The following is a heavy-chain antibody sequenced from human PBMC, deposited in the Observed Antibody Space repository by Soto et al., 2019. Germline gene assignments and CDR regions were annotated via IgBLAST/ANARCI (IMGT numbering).Heavy chain of an antibody. Sequence: PGGSLRLSCTASGFTFGDYAMSWVRQAPGKGLDWVGFIRSKAYGGTTEYAASVKGRFTISRDDSKSIAYLQMNSLKTEDTAVYYCTRARMVHYYDSSGPSLAYFDYWGQGTLVTVSS. CDR3: TRARMVHYYDSSGPSLAYFDY. CDR2: IRSKAYGGTT. CDR1: GFTFGDYA. D-gene: IGHD3-22*01. J-gene: IGHJ4*02. V-gene: IGHV3-49*04.